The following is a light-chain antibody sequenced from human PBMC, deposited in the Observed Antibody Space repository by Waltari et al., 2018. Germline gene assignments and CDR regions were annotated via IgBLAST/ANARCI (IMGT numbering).Light chain of an antibody. J-gene: IGKJ1*01. Sequence: TCRASQSISIYLACYQQKPGKAPNLLIYEASTLKRGVPSRFSGSGSGTEFTLTINNLQPDDFATYYCQRSDAYWATFGQGTKVEIK. CDR2: EAS. CDR3: QRSDAYWAT. CDR1: QSISIY. V-gene: IGKV1-5*03.